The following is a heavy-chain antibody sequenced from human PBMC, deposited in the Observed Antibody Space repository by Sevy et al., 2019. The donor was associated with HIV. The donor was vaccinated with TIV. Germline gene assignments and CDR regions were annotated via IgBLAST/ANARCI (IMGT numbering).Heavy chain of an antibody. Sequence: GGSLRLSCAASGFTFSKYWMGWVRQAPGKGLEWVANIKQDEGQKYYVDSVKRRFTISRDNAKNSLYLQMNSLRAEDTAVYFCARDDGNYYFHYWGQGTLVTVSS. V-gene: IGHV3-7*01. CDR2: IKQDEGQK. CDR3: ARDDGNYYFHY. D-gene: IGHD1-7*01. CDR1: GFTFSKYW. J-gene: IGHJ4*02.